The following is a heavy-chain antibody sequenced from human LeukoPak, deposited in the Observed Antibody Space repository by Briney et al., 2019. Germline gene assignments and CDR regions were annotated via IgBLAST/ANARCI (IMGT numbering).Heavy chain of an antibody. CDR3: ARCGYSSSWENYYYYYYMDV. CDR2: IIPIFGTA. J-gene: IGHJ6*03. V-gene: IGHV1-69*06. CDR1: GGTFSSYA. Sequence: SVKVSCKASGGTFSSYAISWVRQAPGQGLEWMGGIIPIFGTANYAQKFQGRVTITADKSTSTAYMELSSLRSEDTAVYYCARCGYSSSWENYYYYYYMDVWGKGTTVTVSS. D-gene: IGHD6-13*01.